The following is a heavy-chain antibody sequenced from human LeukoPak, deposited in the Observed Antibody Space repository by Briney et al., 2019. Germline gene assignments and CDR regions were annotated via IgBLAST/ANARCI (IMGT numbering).Heavy chain of an antibody. J-gene: IGHJ1*01. CDR1: GYTFTGYY. CDR2: INPNSGGT. CDR3: ARVPYYDSSGYTEYFQH. D-gene: IGHD3-22*01. V-gene: IGHV1-2*06. Sequence: GASVTVSCTASGYTFTGYYMHWVRQAPGQGLEWMGRINPNSGGTNYAQKFQGRVTMTRDTSISTAYMELSRLRSDDTAVYYCARVPYYDSSGYTEYFQHWGQGTLVTVSS.